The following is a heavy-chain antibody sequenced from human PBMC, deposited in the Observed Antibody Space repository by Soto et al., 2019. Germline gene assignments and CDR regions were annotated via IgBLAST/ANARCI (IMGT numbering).Heavy chain of an antibody. Sequence: PGGSQRLCYEAAGGNFSSYAMSWVRKEPGKGLECVSTISDSGSTYYADSVKGRFTISRDNSKNTFYLQMNSLRAEDTAVYYCAKVWGENGYCTRTSCLYYFDYWGQGTLVTVSS. CDR3: AKVWGENGYCTRTSCLYYFDY. V-gene: IGHV3-23*01. CDR1: GGNFSSYA. J-gene: IGHJ4*02. D-gene: IGHD2-2*03. CDR2: ISDSGST.